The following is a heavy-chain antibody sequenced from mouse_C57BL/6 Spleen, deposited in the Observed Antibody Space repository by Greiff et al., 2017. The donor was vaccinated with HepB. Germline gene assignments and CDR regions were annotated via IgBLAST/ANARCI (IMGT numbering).Heavy chain of an antibody. J-gene: IGHJ4*01. V-gene: IGHV1-69*01. D-gene: IGHD2-4*01. CDR2: IDPSDSYT. CDR1: GYTFTSYW. CDR3: ARRMIYYDYDGGGAMDY. Sequence: VQLQQSGAELVMPGASVKLSCKASGYTFTSYWMHWVKQRPGQGLEWIGEIDPSDSYTNYNQKFKGKSTLTVDKSSSTAYMQLSSLTSEDSAVYYCARRMIYYDYDGGGAMDYWGQGTSVTVSS.